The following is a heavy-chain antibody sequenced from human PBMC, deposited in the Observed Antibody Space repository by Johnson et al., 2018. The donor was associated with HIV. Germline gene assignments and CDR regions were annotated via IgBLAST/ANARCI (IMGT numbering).Heavy chain of an antibody. J-gene: IGHJ3*02. CDR1: GITFSSYA. CDR2: ISYDGSNK. CDR3: ARGSQVYSEAGDAFDI. V-gene: IGHV3-30-3*01. D-gene: IGHD6-13*01. Sequence: QVQLVESGGGVVQPGRSLRLSCAASGITFSSYAMHWVRQAPGKGLEWVAVISYDGSNKYYADSVTGRFTISRDNSKNTLYLQMNRLRAEDTAVYYCARGSQVYSEAGDAFDIWGQGTMVTVSS.